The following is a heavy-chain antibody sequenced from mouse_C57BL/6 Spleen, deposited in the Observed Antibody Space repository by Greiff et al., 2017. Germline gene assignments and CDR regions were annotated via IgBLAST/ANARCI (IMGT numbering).Heavy chain of an antibody. J-gene: IGHJ3*01. CDR3: ASYDYDEGFAY. V-gene: IGHV2-4*01. D-gene: IGHD2-4*01. CDR2: IWSGGST. Sequence: VQLQQSGPGLVQPSQRLSITCTVSGFSLTSYGVHWVRQPPGKGLEWLGVIWSGGSTDYNAAFISRLSISKDNSKSQVFFKMNSLQADDTAIYYCASYDYDEGFAYWGQGTLVTVSA. CDR1: GFSLTSYG.